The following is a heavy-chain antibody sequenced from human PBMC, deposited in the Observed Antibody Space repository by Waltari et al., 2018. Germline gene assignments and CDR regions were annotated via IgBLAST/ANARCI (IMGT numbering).Heavy chain of an antibody. J-gene: IGHJ4*02. Sequence: QVQLVQSGAEVKKPGASVKVSCKASGYTFTSYYMHWVRQTPGHGLEWMGIINPSGGSTSYEQKFQGRVTRTMDRSTSTDYMELSSLRSEDTAVYYCAREDSSSRSDIDYWGQGTLVTVSS. CDR2: INPSGGST. V-gene: IGHV1-46*01. CDR1: GYTFTSYY. D-gene: IGHD6-13*01. CDR3: AREDSSSRSDIDY.